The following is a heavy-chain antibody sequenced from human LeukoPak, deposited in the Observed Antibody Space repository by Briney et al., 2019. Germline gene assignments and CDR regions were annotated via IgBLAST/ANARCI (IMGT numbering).Heavy chain of an antibody. CDR3: AKSHHVTAIDY. V-gene: IGHV3-23*01. CDR1: GFTFSHYG. J-gene: IGHJ4*02. CDR2: ISGSGGST. D-gene: IGHD2-21*02. Sequence: HPGGSLRLSCAASGFTFSHYGMTWVRQAPGKGLGWVSAISGSGGSTYYAGSVKGRFTISRDNSKNTLYLQMNSLRADDTAVYYCAKSHHVTAIDYWGQGTLVTVSS.